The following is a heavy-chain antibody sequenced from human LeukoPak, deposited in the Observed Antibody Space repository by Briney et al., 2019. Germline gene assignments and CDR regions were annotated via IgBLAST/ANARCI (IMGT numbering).Heavy chain of an antibody. V-gene: IGHV4-59*01. CDR2: IYYSGST. D-gene: IGHD3-22*01. Sequence: SETLSLTCTVSGGSISSYYWSWIRQPPGKGLEWIGYIYYSGSTNYNPSLKSRVTISVDTSKNQFSLKLSSVTVADTAVYYCASQSSGYYLGWFDPWGQGTLVTVSS. J-gene: IGHJ5*02. CDR3: ASQSSGYYLGWFDP. CDR1: GGSISSYY.